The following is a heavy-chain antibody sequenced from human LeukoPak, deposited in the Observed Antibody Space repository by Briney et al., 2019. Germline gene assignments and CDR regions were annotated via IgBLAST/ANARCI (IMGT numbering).Heavy chain of an antibody. CDR1: GYTFTGYY. V-gene: IGHV1-18*04. Sequence: ASVKVSCKASGYTFTGYYMHWVRQAPGQGLEWMGWISAYNGNTNYAQKLQGRVTMTTDTSTSTAYMELRSLRSDDTAVYYCARVEQQLVRPYFDYWGQGTLVTVSS. CDR3: ARVEQQLVRPYFDY. D-gene: IGHD6-13*01. CDR2: ISAYNGNT. J-gene: IGHJ4*02.